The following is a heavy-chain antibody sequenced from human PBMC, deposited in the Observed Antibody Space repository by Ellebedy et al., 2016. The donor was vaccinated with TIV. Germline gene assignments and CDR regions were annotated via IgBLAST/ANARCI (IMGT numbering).Heavy chain of an antibody. CDR2: FDPEDGET. D-gene: IGHD3-16*02. CDR1: GYTFTSYY. CDR3: AIHTYVWGSYRSSPFDY. J-gene: IGHJ4*02. V-gene: IGHV1-24*01. Sequence: AASVKVSCKASGYTFTSYYMHWVRQAPGKGLEWMGGFDPEDGETIYAQKFQGRVTMTEDTSTDTAYMELSSLRSEDTAVYYCAIHTYVWGSYRSSPFDYWGQGTLVTVSS.